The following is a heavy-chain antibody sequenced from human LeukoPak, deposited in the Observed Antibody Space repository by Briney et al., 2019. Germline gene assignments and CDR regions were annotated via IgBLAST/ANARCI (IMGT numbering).Heavy chain of an antibody. D-gene: IGHD4-17*01. V-gene: IGHV4-34*01. CDR1: GGSFSGYY. Sequence: SETLSLTCAVYGGSFSGYYWSWIRQPPGKGLEWIGEINHSGSTSYNPSLKSRVTIPVDTSKNQFSLKLSSVTAADTAVYYCARGTMTTVTYYFDYWGQGTLVTVSS. J-gene: IGHJ4*02. CDR3: ARGTMTTVTYYFDY. CDR2: INHSGST.